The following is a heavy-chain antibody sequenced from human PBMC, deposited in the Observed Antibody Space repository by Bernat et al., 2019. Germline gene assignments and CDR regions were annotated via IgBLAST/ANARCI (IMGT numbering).Heavy chain of an antibody. V-gene: IGHV4-34*01. CDR3: ARGSLAVAGVNWFDP. Sequence: QVQLQQWGAGLLKPSETLSLTCAVYGGSSSGYYWSWIRQPPGKGLEWIGEINHSGSTNYNPSLKSRVTISVDTSKNQFSLKLSSVTAADTAVYYCARGSLAVAGVNWFDPWGQGTLVTVSS. CDR1: GGSSSGYY. J-gene: IGHJ5*02. CDR2: INHSGST. D-gene: IGHD6-19*01.